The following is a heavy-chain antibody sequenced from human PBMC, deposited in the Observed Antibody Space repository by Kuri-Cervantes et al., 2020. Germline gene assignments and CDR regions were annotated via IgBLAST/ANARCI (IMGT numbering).Heavy chain of an antibody. CDR2: ISSDSSIM. CDR3: ARGKSWGSDY. J-gene: IGHJ4*02. CDR1: GFTYTNYA. Sequence: GESLELSCAVSGFTYTNYAMNWVRQAPGKGLECVSYISSDSSIMKYADSVKGRFTISRDNANNSLYLQLDSPRVEDTAIYYCARGKSWGSDYWGQGVLVTVSS. D-gene: IGHD7-27*01. V-gene: IGHV3-48*01.